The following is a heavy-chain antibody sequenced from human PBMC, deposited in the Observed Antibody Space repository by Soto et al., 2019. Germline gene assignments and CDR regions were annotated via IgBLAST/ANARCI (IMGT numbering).Heavy chain of an antibody. CDR2: IYYSGSS. D-gene: IGHD3-22*01. CDR3: AWGYDENPATGGHYQYFGMDV. CDR1: GGSISSGGGY. J-gene: IGHJ6*04. Sequence: LQESGPGLVKPSQTLSLTCTVSGGSISSGGGYWSWIRQHPGKGLEWIGYIYYSGSSYYNPSLERRLTISVDTSKSQFSLKLSSVTAADTAVYYCAWGYDENPATGGHYQYFGMDVWGKGTTVTVSS. V-gene: IGHV4-31*03.